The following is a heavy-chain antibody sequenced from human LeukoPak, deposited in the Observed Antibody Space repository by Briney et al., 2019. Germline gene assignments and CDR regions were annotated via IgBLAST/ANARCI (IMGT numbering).Heavy chain of an antibody. D-gene: IGHD2-15*01. V-gene: IGHV3-23*01. J-gene: IGHJ4*02. CDR3: AKRPYCSGTVCYHIDY. CDR1: GFTFSSYA. Sequence: GGSLRLPCAASGFTFSSYAMSWVRQAPGKGMEWVSTISGSGGSAYYADSVKGRFTISRDNSKNTVYLQLNSLRAEDTALYYCAKRPYCSGTVCYHIDYWGQGTLVTVSS. CDR2: ISGSGGSA.